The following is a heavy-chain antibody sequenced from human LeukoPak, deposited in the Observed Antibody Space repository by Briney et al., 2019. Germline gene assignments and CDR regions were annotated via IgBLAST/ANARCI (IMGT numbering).Heavy chain of an antibody. V-gene: IGHV1-69*13. CDR1: GGTVSSYA. J-gene: IGHJ6*02. CDR3: ASLHPLDYYGMDV. Sequence: SVRVSCKASGGTVSSYAISWVRQAPGQGLEWMGGIIPIFGTANYAQKFQGRVTITADESTSTAYMELSSLRSEDTAVYYCASLHPLDYYGMDVWGQGTTVTVSS. CDR2: IIPIFGTA.